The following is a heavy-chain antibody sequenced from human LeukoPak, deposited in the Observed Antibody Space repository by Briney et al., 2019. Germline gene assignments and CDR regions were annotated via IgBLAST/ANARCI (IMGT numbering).Heavy chain of an antibody. D-gene: IGHD1-1*01. CDR2: IGSSSSTI. V-gene: IGHV3-48*01. J-gene: IGHJ4*02. CDR3: AKDKDWNDVFPDY. Sequence: GGSLRLSCAASGFTFSSYGMSWVRQAPGKGLEWVSYIGSSSSTIYYGDSVKGRFTISRDNAKNSLYLQMNSLRVEDTAVYYCAKDKDWNDVFPDYWGQGTLVTVSS. CDR1: GFTFSSYG.